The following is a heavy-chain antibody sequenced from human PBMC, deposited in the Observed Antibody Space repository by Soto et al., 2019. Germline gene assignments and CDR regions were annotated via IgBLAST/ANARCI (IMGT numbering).Heavy chain of an antibody. V-gene: IGHV4-59*01. CDR3: ARDRQHTYGNCFDP. CDR1: GGSISTYY. CDR2: VYNSGST. Sequence: EPLALTCTVSGGSISTYYWSCIRQPPGKGLEWIGYVYNSGSTKYNPSLKSRVTIWESTSKNQVSLRLTSVTAADTAVYYCARDRQHTYGNCFDPWGQGTLVTVSS. J-gene: IGHJ5*02. D-gene: IGHD4-17*01.